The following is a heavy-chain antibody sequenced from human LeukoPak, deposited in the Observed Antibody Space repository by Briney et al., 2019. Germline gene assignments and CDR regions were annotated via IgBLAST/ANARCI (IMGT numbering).Heavy chain of an antibody. Sequence: PGGSLRLSCAASGFTFSSYGMHWVRQAPGKVLEWLSFIRYDRSNEYYADSVRGRFTISRDSSKYTLYLQMNSLRAEDTAVYYCAKDGFVPPPHIRRSGRPYYYDDWGQGTLVTVSS. J-gene: IGHJ4*02. CDR2: IRYDRSNE. D-gene: IGHD3-10*01. CDR3: AKDGFVPPPHIRRSGRPYYYDD. V-gene: IGHV3-30*02. CDR1: GFTFSSYG.